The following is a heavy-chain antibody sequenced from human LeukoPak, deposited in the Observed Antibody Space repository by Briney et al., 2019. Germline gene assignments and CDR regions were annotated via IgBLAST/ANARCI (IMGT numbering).Heavy chain of an antibody. V-gene: IGHV3-30*04. CDR1: GFTFSSYA. J-gene: IGHJ3*02. CDR2: ISYDGSNK. D-gene: IGHD1-26*01. Sequence: GGSLRLSCAASGFTFSSYAMHWVRQAPGKGLEWVAVISYDGSNKYYADSVKGRFTISRDNSKNTLYLQMNSLRAEDTAVYYCARAVLGSPQAFDIWGQGTMVTVSS. CDR3: ARAVLGSPQAFDI.